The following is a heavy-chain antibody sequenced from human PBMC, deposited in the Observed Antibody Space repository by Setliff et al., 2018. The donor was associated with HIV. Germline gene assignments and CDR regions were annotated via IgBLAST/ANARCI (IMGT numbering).Heavy chain of an antibody. Sequence: SETLSLTCAVSGGSISSGSHYWSWIRQPAGKGLEWIGQIYASGNTNYNPSLKSRVTMTRDTSISTVYMELSSLTSEDTAVYFCAKDPPGFSHFLGYWGQGAVVTVSS. CDR1: GGSISSGSHY. CDR3: AKDPPGFSHFLGY. CDR2: IYASGNT. V-gene: IGHV4-61*09. J-gene: IGHJ4*02.